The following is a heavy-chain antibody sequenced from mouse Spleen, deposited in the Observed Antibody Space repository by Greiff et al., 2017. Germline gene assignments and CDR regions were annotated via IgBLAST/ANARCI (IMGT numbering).Heavy chain of an antibody. J-gene: IGHJ2*01. V-gene: IGHV1-20*01. Sequence: LVESGPELVKPGDSVKISCKASGYSFTGYFMNWVMQSHGKSLEWIGRINPYNGDTFYNQKFKGKATLTVDKSSSTAHMELRSLTSEDSAVYYCARRGYRYYFDYWGQGTTLTVSS. CDR3: ARRGYRYYFDY. CDR2: INPYNGDT. CDR1: GYSFTGYF. D-gene: IGHD2-14*01.